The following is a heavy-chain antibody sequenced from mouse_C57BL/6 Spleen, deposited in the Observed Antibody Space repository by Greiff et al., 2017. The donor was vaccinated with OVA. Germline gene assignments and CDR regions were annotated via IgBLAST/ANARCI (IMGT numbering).Heavy chain of an antibody. CDR3: ARLGTTGGDAMDY. CDR1: GYTFTRYT. CDR2: INPSSGYT. D-gene: IGHD2-1*01. V-gene: IGHV1-4*01. J-gene: IGHJ4*01. Sequence: QVQLQQSGAELARPGASVKMSCKASGYTFTRYTMHWVKQRPGQGLEWIGYINPSSGYTKYNQKFKDKATLTADKSSSTAYMQLSSLTYEDSAVYYCARLGTTGGDAMDYWGQGTSVTVSS.